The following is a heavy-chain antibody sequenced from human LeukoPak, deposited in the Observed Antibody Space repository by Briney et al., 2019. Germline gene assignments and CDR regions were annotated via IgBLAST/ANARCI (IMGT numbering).Heavy chain of an antibody. CDR2: IYHSGNT. Sequence: PSETLSLTCAVSGYAISSGYYWGWIRQPPGKGLEWIGSIYHSGNTYYNPSLKSRVTISVDTSKNQFSLKLSSVTAADTAVYYCARHLGNYYRNWFDPWGQGTLVTVSS. CDR3: ARHLGNYYRNWFDP. J-gene: IGHJ5*02. D-gene: IGHD1-26*01. V-gene: IGHV4-38-2*01. CDR1: GYAISSGYY.